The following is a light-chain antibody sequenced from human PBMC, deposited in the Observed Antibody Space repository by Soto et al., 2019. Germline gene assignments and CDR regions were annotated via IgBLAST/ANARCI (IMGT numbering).Light chain of an antibody. CDR2: RAS. V-gene: IGKV1-5*03. CDR3: QQYDRASWT. Sequence: DIQMTQSPSTLSAALGDSVIITCRASQSISSWLAWYQQKPGKAPNLLIYRASTLKSGIPSRFSGSGSGTEFTLTISSLQLDDFATYYCQQYDRASWTFGPGTKVEIK. CDR1: QSISSW. J-gene: IGKJ1*01.